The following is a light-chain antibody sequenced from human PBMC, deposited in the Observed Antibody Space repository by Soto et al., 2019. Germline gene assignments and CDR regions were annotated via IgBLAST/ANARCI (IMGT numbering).Light chain of an antibody. CDR3: QQYGSLSWT. CDR2: GAS. J-gene: IGKJ1*01. V-gene: IGKV3-20*01. Sequence: ELVLPKAQGTLSLNPRERPPFSRRASQSVSSSYLAWYQQKPGQAPRLLIYGASSRATGIPDRFSGSGSGTDFTLTISRLEPEDFAVYHCQQYGSLSWTFGQGTKVDI. CDR1: QSVSSSY.